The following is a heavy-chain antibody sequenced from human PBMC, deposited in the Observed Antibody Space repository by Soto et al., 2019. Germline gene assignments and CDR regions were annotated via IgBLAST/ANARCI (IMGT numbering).Heavy chain of an antibody. J-gene: IGHJ6*02. CDR2: IYYSGST. CDR1: GGYIIGDD. D-gene: IGHD3-9*01. CDR3: ARDILTGLTGMDV. Sequence: LETLSLTCSVSGGYIIGDDGSWIRQPPGKGLEWIGYIYYSGSTNYNPSLRSRVTISLDTSKKQFSLKLSSVTAADTPVYYCARDILTGLTGMDVWGQGTTVTVSS. V-gene: IGHV4-59*01.